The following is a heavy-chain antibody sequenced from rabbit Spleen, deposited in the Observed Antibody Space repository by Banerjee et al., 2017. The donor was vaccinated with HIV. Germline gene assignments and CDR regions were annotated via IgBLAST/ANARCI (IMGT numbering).Heavy chain of an antibody. D-gene: IGHD8-1*01. CDR1: GFDFSDKAV. CDR3: ARDTGSSFSSYGMDL. V-gene: IGHV1S40*01. CDR2: INVLTGKA. J-gene: IGHJ6*01. Sequence: QSLEESGGGLVQPEGSLTLTCKASGFDFSDKAVMCWVRQAPGKGLTWIACINVLTGKAVYASWAKGRFTFSRTSSTTVTLQMTSLTAADTATYFCARDTGSSFSSYGMDLWGPGTLVTVS.